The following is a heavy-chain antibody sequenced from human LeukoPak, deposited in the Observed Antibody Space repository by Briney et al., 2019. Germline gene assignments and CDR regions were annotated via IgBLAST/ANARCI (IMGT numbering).Heavy chain of an antibody. CDR1: GGTFSSYA. CDR2: IVPIFGTA. V-gene: IGHV1-69*13. J-gene: IGHJ4*02. D-gene: IGHD3-22*01. CDR3: ARGSDYYDSSGYYIWDY. Sequence: ASVKVSCKASGGTFSSYAISWVRQAPGQGLEWMGGIVPIFGTANYAQKFQGRVTITAGESTSTAYMELSSLRSEDTAVYYCARGSDYYDSSGYYIWDYWGQGTLVTVSS.